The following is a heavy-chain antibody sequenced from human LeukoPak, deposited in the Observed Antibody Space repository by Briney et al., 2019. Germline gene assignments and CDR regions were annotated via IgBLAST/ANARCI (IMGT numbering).Heavy chain of an antibody. CDR1: CGSISSSSYY. CDR3: WKRKQGQEHDGYDI. D-gene: IGHD1-1*01. Sequence: SETLSLTCTVSCGSISSSSYYWGWIRQPPGKGLQWIGNIYYSGSTYYNPSVKSRVTISVDTSKNQFSLKLSSVTAADTAVYYLWKRKQGQEHDGYDIWGQGTMVTVSS. CDR2: IYYSGST. V-gene: IGHV4-39*01. J-gene: IGHJ3*02.